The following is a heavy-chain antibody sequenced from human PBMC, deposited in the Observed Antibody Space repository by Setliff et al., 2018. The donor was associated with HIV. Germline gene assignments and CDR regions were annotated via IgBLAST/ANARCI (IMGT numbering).Heavy chain of an antibody. CDR3: AYYEPGDYKPPFDY. CDR2: ITGDSRRT. Sequence: GGSLRLSCTGSGFIFSFYVMTWVRQVPGKGLEWISSITGDSRRTFYADSVKGRFTISRDNSGNTLYLQMNNPRPEDTAIYYCAYYEPGDYKPPFDYWGQGKLVTVSS. V-gene: IGHV3-23*01. J-gene: IGHJ4*02. D-gene: IGHD3-22*01. CDR1: GFIFSFYV.